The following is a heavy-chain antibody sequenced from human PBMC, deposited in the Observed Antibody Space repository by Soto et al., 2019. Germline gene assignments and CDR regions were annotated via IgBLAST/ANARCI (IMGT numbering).Heavy chain of an antibody. Sequence: GSLRLSCAASGFTFSSYWMHWVRQAPGKGLVWVSRINSDGSSTSYADSVKGRFTISRDNAKNTLYLQMNSLRAEDTAVYYCAREDGYCSSTSCYDWVDPWGQGTLVTVSS. D-gene: IGHD2-2*01. CDR3: AREDGYCSSTSCYDWVDP. CDR1: GFTFSSYW. J-gene: IGHJ5*02. V-gene: IGHV3-74*01. CDR2: INSDGSST.